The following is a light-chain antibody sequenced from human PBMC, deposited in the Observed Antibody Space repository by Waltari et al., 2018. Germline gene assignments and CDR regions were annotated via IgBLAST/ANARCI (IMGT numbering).Light chain of an antibody. CDR1: SSDVGTYNH. Sequence: QSALTQPPSASGSPGQSVAISCTGTSSDVGTYNHVSWYQQHPGKAPELMIFDVSKRPSGVPDRFSGSKSGNTASLTVSGLQATDEAEYYCSSYAGSSNWVFGGGTKLTVL. CDR2: DVS. J-gene: IGLJ3*02. CDR3: SSYAGSSNWV. V-gene: IGLV2-8*01.